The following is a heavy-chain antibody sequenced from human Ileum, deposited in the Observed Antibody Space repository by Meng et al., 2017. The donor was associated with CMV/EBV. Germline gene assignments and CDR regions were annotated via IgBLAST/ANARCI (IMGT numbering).Heavy chain of an antibody. CDR1: GGTFSRFS. CDR3: ARGRGGDYLTPFDY. CDR2: VNPLFGTA. J-gene: IGHJ4*02. Sequence: SVKVSCKASGGTFSRFSISWVRQAPGQGLEWMGGVNPLFGTAYKAQKFQGRVTMTTDESTSTAYLDLTSLTSEDTAVYYCARGRGGDYLTPFDYWGQGTLVTVSS. V-gene: IGHV1-69*05. D-gene: IGHD4-17*01.